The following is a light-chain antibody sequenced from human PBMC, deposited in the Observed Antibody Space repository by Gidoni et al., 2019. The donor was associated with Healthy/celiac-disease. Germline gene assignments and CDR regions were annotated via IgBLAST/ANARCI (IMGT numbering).Light chain of an antibody. CDR3: LQDYSYPRT. Sequence: AIRMTQSPSSFSASTGDRVTITCRASRGISSYLAWYQQKPGKAPKLLIYAASTLQRGVPSRFSGSGSGTDFTLTISCLQSEDVATYYCLQDYSYPRTFGQXTKVEIK. CDR1: RGISSY. CDR2: AAS. J-gene: IGKJ1*01. V-gene: IGKV1-8*01.